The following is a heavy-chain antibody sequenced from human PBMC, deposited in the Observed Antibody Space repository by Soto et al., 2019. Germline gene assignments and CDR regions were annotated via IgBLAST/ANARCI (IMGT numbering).Heavy chain of an antibody. Sequence: PGGSLRLSCAASGFTFSNFAMNWVRQAPGKGLEWVSGIIGSGDTTYYADSVKGRFTISRDKSKTTLYLQMNSLRAEDTAVYYCARVSCSSTSCYGIHMDVWGKGTTVTVAS. CDR2: IIGSGDTT. CDR1: GFTFSNFA. CDR3: ARVSCSSTSCYGIHMDV. V-gene: IGHV3-23*01. J-gene: IGHJ6*03. D-gene: IGHD2-2*01.